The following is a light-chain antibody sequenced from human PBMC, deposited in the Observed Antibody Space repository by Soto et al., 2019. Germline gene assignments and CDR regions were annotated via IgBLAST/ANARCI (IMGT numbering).Light chain of an antibody. Sequence: QSALTQPASVSGSPGQSITISCTGTSSDIGAYNYVSWYQQHPGKAPKLMIYDVNIRPSGVSNRFSGSKSGNTASLTISGLQAEDEADYYCTSWTTSTTMIFGGGPKLTVL. CDR1: SSDIGAYNY. V-gene: IGLV2-14*03. CDR3: TSWTTSTTMI. J-gene: IGLJ2*01. CDR2: DVN.